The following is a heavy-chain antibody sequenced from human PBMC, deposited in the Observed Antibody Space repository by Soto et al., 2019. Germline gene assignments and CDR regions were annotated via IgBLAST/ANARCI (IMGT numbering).Heavy chain of an antibody. CDR1: GGSISRGGYY. CDR3: ARDRFCSGGSCYHYYYMDV. D-gene: IGHD2-15*01. CDR2: IYYSGST. J-gene: IGHJ6*03. V-gene: IGHV4-31*03. Sequence: SETLSLTCTVSGGSISRGGYYWSWIRQDPGKGLEWIGYIYYSGSTYYNPSLKSRVTISVDTSKNQFSLKLSSVTAADTAVYYCARDRFCSGGSCYHYYYMDVWGKGTTVTVSS.